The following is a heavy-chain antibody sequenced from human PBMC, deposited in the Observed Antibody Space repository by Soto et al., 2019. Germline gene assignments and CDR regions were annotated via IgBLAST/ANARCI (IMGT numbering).Heavy chain of an antibody. D-gene: IGHD3-3*01. Sequence: ALEILSLTCAVYGGSFIGYYWSWIRQPPGKGLEWIGEINHSGSTNYNPSLKSRVTISVDTSKNQFSLKLSSVTAADTAVYYCARIRGIKYYDFWSGYYTGVAYFDYWGQGTLVTVSS. CDR2: INHSGST. CDR1: GGSFIGYY. J-gene: IGHJ4*02. CDR3: ARIRGIKYYDFWSGYYTGVAYFDY. V-gene: IGHV4-34*01.